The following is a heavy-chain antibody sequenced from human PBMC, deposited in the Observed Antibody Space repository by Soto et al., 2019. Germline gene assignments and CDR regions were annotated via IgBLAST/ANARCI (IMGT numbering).Heavy chain of an antibody. CDR3: ARTYYDFWSGYFVDV. Sequence: SLTCTVSGGSISSYYWSWIRQPPGKGLEWIGYIYYSGSTNYNPSLKSRVTISVDTSKNQFSLKLSSVTAADTAVYYCARTYYDFWSGYFVDVWGQGTTVTVSS. CDR1: GGSISSYY. D-gene: IGHD3-3*01. CDR2: IYYSGST. V-gene: IGHV4-59*01. J-gene: IGHJ6*02.